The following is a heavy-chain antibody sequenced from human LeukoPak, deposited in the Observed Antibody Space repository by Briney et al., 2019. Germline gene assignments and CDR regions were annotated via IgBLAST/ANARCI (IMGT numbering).Heavy chain of an antibody. CDR1: GFTFSDYY. CDR3: ASPTSRYCSSTSCYTDY. J-gene: IGHJ4*02. D-gene: IGHD2-2*02. CDR2: ISSSGSTI. Sequence: GGSLRLSCAASGFTFSDYYMSWIRQAPGKGLEWVSYISSSGSTIYYADSVKGRFTISRDNAKNSLYLQMNSLRAEDTAVYYCASPTSRYCSSTSCYTDYWGQGTLVTVSS. V-gene: IGHV3-11*01.